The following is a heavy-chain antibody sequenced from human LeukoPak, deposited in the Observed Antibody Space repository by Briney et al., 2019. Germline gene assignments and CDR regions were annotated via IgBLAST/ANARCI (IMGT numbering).Heavy chain of an antibody. J-gene: IGHJ3*02. Sequence: SETLSLTCTVSGGSISSYYWSWVRQPAGKGLEWIGRIYTSGSTNYNPSLKSGVTMSVDTSKNQFSLKLSSVTAADTAVYYCARDSYDYGDNDAFDIWGQGTMVTVSS. CDR1: GGSISSYY. CDR2: IYTSGST. V-gene: IGHV4-4*07. CDR3: ARDSYDYGDNDAFDI. D-gene: IGHD4-17*01.